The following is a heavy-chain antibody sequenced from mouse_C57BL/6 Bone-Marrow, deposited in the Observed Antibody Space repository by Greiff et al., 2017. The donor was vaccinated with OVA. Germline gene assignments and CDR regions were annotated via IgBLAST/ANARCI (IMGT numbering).Heavy chain of an antibody. V-gene: IGHV5-4*01. CDR2: ISDGGSYT. CDR3: AREGDGSSSIDY. J-gene: IGHJ2*01. D-gene: IGHD1-1*01. Sequence: DVMLVESGGGLVKPGGSLKLSCAASGFTFSSYAMSWVRQTPEKRLEWVATISDGGSYTYYPDNVKGRFTISRDNAKNNLYLQMSHLKSEDTAMYYCAREGDGSSSIDYWGQGTTLTVSS. CDR1: GFTFSSYA.